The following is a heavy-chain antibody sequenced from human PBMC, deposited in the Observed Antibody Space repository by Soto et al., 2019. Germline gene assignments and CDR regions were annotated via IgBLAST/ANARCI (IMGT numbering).Heavy chain of an antibody. CDR3: ARDPLIGTTDYGLDV. CDR1: GFTFSTYW. CDR2: INNDGSNT. J-gene: IGHJ6*02. D-gene: IGHD1-7*01. Sequence: EVQLVESGGGLVQRGGSLRLSCAASGFTFSTYWMHWVRQPPGKGLVWVSRINNDGSNTAYADSVKGRFTISRDNAQSTLYLQMNSLRAEDTAVYYCARDPLIGTTDYGLDVWGQGTTVSVSS. V-gene: IGHV3-74*01.